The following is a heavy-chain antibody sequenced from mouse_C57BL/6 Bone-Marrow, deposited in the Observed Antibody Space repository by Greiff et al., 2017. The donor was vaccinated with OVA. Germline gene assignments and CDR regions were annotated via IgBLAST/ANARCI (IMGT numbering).Heavy chain of an antibody. CDR2: IRNLAYNI. V-gene: IGHV5-15*01. CDR1: GFTFSDYG. J-gene: IGHJ3*01. CDR3: ARGGDSPLAY. D-gene: IGHD2-13*01. Sequence: EVQEVESGGGLVQPGGSLKLSCAASGFTFSDYGMAWVRQAPRKGPEWVAFIRNLAYNIYYADTLTGRFTISRENAKNTLYLEMSSLWSEDTAMYYCARGGDSPLAYWGQGTLVTVSA.